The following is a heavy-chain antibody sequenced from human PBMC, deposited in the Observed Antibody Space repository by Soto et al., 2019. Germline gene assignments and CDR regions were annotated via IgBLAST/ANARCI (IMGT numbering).Heavy chain of an antibody. V-gene: IGHV3-53*04. CDR2: IYSGGST. D-gene: IGHD6-13*01. J-gene: IGHJ4*02. Sequence: GGSLRLSCAASGFTVSSNYMSWVRQAPGKGLEWVSVIYSGGSTYYADSVKGRFTISRHNSKNTLYLQMNSLRAEDTAVYYCARNFRPGYSSSWYYFDYWGQGTLVTVSS. CDR3: ARNFRPGYSSSWYYFDY. CDR1: GFTVSSNY.